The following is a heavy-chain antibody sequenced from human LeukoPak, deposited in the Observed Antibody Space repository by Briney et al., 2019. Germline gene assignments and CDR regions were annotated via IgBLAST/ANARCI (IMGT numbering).Heavy chain of an antibody. V-gene: IGHV3-30*18. CDR2: ISYDGSNK. Sequence: PGRSLRLSCAASGFTFSSYGMHWVRQAPGKGLEWVAVISYDGSNKYYADSVKGRFTISRDNSKNTLYPQMNSLRAEDTAVYYCAKDGRDYGDYVDYWGQGTLVTVSS. D-gene: IGHD4-17*01. CDR3: AKDGRDYGDYVDY. J-gene: IGHJ4*02. CDR1: GFTFSSYG.